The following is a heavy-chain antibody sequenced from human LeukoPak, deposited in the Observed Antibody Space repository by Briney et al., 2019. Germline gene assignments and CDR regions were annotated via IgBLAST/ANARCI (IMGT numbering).Heavy chain of an antibody. CDR1: GFTFSSDW. V-gene: IGHV3-74*01. CDR3: VRDSSVTRMDV. CDR2: ITNDASST. Sequence: QPGGSLRLSCAASGFTFSSDWMHWVRQAPRGGLVWVSRITNDASSTSYADSVKGRFTLSRDNAKNTLYLEMSSLRAEDTAVYYCVRDSSVTRMDVWGKGTTVTVSS. J-gene: IGHJ6*04. D-gene: IGHD4-17*01.